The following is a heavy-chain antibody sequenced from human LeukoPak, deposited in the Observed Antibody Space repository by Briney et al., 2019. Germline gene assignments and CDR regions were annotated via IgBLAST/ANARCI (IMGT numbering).Heavy chain of an antibody. CDR1: GGSISSRSYY. Sequence: ASETLSLTCTVSGGSISSRSYYWGWIRQPPGKGLEWIGSIYFSGSTYHNPSLKSRVTMSVDTSKNQFSLKLNSVTAADTAVYFCTRLLHDSRGYYYFDYWGQGTLATVSS. D-gene: IGHD3-22*01. CDR3: TRLLHDSRGYYYFDY. V-gene: IGHV4-39*01. J-gene: IGHJ4*02. CDR2: IYFSGST.